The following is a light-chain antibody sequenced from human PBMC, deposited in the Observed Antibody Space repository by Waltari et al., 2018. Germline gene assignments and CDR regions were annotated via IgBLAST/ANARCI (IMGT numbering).Light chain of an antibody. CDR3: QQYHSYPLT. Sequence: DIQMTQSPSSLSTSVGDRVTITCRASQDITNYLVWIPQKPGKAPKSLIYAASSLHSGVPSKFSGSGSGTDFTLTISSLRPEDVATYYCQQYHSYPLTFGAGTKVEIK. V-gene: IGKV1-16*02. J-gene: IGKJ4*01. CDR2: AAS. CDR1: QDITNY.